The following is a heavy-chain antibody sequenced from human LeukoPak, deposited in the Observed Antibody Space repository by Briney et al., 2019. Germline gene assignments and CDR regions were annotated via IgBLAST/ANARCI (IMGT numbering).Heavy chain of an antibody. Sequence: PSETLSLTCTVSGGSISSYYWSWIRQPPGKGLEWIGYIYHRGSANYNPSLKSRVAISLDTSKNQFSLRLSSVTAADTAFYYCARESATSGSTDWGQGTLVTVSS. D-gene: IGHD3-10*01. CDR3: ARESATSGSTD. CDR1: GGSISSYY. CDR2: IYHRGSA. J-gene: IGHJ4*02. V-gene: IGHV4-59*12.